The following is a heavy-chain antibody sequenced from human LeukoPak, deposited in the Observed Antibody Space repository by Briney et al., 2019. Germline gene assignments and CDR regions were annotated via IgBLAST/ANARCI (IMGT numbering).Heavy chain of an antibody. J-gene: IGHJ6*02. CDR1: GYTFTSYG. CDR2: ISAYNGNT. V-gene: IGHV1-18*01. D-gene: IGHD3-9*01. Sequence: ALVKVSCKASGYTFTSYGISWVRQAPGQGLEWMGWISAYNGNTNYAQKLQGRVTMTTDTSTSTAYMELRSLRSDDTAVYYCARKYYDILTGPGGYYYYGMDVWGQGTTVTVSS. CDR3: ARKYYDILTGPGGYYYYGMDV.